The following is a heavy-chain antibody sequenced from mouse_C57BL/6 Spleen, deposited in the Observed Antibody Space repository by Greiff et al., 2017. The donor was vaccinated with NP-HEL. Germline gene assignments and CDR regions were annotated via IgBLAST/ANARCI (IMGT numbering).Heavy chain of an antibody. CDR1: GYTFTDYN. Sequence: EVQVQQSGPELVKPGASVKMSCKASGYTFTDYNMHWVKQSHGKSLEWIGYINPNNGGTSYNQKFKGKATLTVNKSSSTAYMELRSLTSEDSAVYYCARDYYGSSYVDYYAMDYWGQGTSVTVSS. J-gene: IGHJ4*01. D-gene: IGHD1-1*01. V-gene: IGHV1-22*01. CDR2: INPNNGGT. CDR3: ARDYYGSSYVDYYAMDY.